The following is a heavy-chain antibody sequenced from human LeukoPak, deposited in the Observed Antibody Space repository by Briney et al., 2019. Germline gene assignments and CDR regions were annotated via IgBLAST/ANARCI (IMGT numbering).Heavy chain of an antibody. J-gene: IGHJ3*02. D-gene: IGHD3-3*01. Sequence: SETLSLTCTVSGGSISSYSWSWIRQPPGKGLEWIGYIYHSGSTYYNPSLKSRVTISVDRSKNQFSLKLSSVTAADTAVYYCARGFAPITIFGVVKDAFDIWGQGTMVTVSS. CDR3: ARGFAPITIFGVVKDAFDI. CDR1: GGSISSYS. V-gene: IGHV4-30-2*01. CDR2: IYHSGST.